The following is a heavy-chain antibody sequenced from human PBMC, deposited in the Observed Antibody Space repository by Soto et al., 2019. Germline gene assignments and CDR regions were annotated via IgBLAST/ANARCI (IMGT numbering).Heavy chain of an antibody. CDR3: ARMGDSSGYYVL. J-gene: IGHJ4*02. CDR1: GFTVSSNY. D-gene: IGHD3-22*01. CDR2: IYSGSST. V-gene: IGHV3-66*01. Sequence: GGSLRLSCAASGFTVSSNYMSWGRQAPGKGLEGGSVIYSGSSTYYADSVKGTFTISRDNSKISLYLQMNSLRAEDTAVYSCARMGDSSGYYVLWGQGTLVTVSS.